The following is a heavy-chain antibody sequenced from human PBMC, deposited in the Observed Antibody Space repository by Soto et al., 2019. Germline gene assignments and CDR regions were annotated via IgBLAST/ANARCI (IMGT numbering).Heavy chain of an antibody. CDR2: IHDRRST. D-gene: IGHD3-22*01. CDR1: DGSMRSRVYS. J-gene: IGHJ3*02. V-gene: IGHV4-39*01. CDR3: ARRVSYVGSDYYRPLAFDI. Sequence: CLPWSVSDGSMRSRVYSLAWIRQHPAKGLEWTGTIHDRRSTYHSPSPKNRVTISADTSKAQFPLKLNSVTPADTAVYYCARRVSYVGSDYYRPLAFDIWGRGTMVTVSS.